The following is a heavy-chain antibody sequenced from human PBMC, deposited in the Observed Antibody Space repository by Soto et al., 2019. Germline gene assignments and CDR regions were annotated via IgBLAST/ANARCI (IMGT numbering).Heavy chain of an antibody. CDR3: ARSPLSGTDYGDPFRIFDY. CDR2: IYYSGST. Sequence: SETLSLTCTVSGGSISSGGYYWSWLHQHPGKGLEWIGYIYYSGSTYYNPSLKSRVTISVDTSKNQFSLKLSSVTAADTAVYYCARSPLSGTDYGDPFRIFDYWGQGTLVTVSS. V-gene: IGHV4-31*03. J-gene: IGHJ4*02. D-gene: IGHD4-17*01. CDR1: GGSISSGGYY.